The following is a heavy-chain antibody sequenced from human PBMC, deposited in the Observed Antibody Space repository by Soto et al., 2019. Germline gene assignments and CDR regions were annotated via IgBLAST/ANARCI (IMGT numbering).Heavy chain of an antibody. J-gene: IGHJ3*02. CDR3: ARDIFCGRDSCYSFTFDI. CDR2: ISYDGSNK. D-gene: IGHD2-15*01. V-gene: IGHV3-30-3*01. CDR1: GFTFGSYA. Sequence: PGGSLRLSCAASGFTFGSYAMHWVRQAPGKGLEWVAVISYDGSNKYYADSVKGRFTISRDNAKNSLYLQMNSLRAEDTAVYYCARDIFCGRDSCYSFTFDIWGQGTMVT.